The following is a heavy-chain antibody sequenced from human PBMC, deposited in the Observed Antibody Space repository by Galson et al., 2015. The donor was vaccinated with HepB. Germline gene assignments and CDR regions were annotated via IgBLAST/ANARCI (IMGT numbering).Heavy chain of an antibody. D-gene: IGHD3-3*01. CDR1: GGSISSGDYY. CDR2: IYYSGST. J-gene: IGHJ4*02. CDR3: AREVGSGDFWSDPGPGRLDY. V-gene: IGHV4-30-4*01. Sequence: TLSLTCTVSGGSISSGDYYWSWIRQPPGKGLEWIGYIYYSGSTYYNPSLKSRVTISVDTSKNQFSLKLSSVTAADTAVYYCAREVGSGDFWSDPGPGRLDYWGQGTLVTVSS.